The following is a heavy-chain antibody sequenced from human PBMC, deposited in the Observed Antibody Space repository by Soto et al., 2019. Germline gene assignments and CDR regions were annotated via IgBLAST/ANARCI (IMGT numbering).Heavy chain of an antibody. V-gene: IGHV2-26*01. CDR2: ISSNDEK. CDR1: GFSLTNARMG. D-gene: IGHD3-22*01. CDR3: ARTMQGAHYSSGYFDN. Sequence: SGPTLVSPTETLALTCTVSGFSLTNARMGVSWIRQPPGKALEWLAHISSNDEKSYRITLMTRLTISKDTSKSQVVLTVTNVDPEDTATYYCARTMQGAHYSSGYFDNWGQGTPVTVSS. J-gene: IGHJ4*02.